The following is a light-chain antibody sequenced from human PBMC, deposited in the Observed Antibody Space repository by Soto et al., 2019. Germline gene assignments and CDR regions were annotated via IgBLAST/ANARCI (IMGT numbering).Light chain of an antibody. V-gene: IGKV3-15*01. Sequence: IVMTHSPATLSVSPWDRGTISGSASESVTSSLAWYQQKPGQPPRLLIYAASTRATDVPARFSGGGSETEFTLTISSLQSEDFAVYFCQQYNIWPLWTFGQGPRWIS. CDR2: AAS. CDR1: ESVTSS. CDR3: QQYNIWPLWT. J-gene: IGKJ1*01.